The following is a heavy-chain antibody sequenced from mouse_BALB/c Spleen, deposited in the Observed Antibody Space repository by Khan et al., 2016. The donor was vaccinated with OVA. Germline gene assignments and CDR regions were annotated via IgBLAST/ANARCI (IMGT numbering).Heavy chain of an antibody. CDR2: INPNNGDT. CDR3: AKGLWDY. Sequence: VRLQQSGPELVKPGASVKLSCKASGYTFTDYYMKWVKQSRGKRLEWIGDINPNNGDTFYNQNFKDKATLTVDKSSSTAYMQLNSLTSEDSAVYYCAKGLWDYWGQGTTLTVSS. V-gene: IGHV1-19*01. J-gene: IGHJ2*01. D-gene: IGHD3-3*01. CDR1: GYTFTDYY.